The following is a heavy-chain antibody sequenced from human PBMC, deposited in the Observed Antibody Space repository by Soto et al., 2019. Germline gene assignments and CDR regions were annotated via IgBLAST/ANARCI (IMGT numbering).Heavy chain of an antibody. CDR2: INSRSSSI. V-gene: IGHV3-21*01. D-gene: IGHD3-10*01. J-gene: IGHJ4*02. CDR1: GFTFSSYS. Sequence: EVQLVESGGGLVKPGGSLILSCAASGFTFSSYSMTWVRQAPGKGLEWVSSINSRSSSIYYADSVKGRFTISRDNAKNSLYLQMNSLRAEDTAVYYCARNPSGDYWGQGTLVTVSS. CDR3: ARNPSGDY.